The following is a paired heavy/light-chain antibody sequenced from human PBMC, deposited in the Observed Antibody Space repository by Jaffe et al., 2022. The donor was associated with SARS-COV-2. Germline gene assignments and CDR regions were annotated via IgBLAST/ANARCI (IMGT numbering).Heavy chain of an antibody. Sequence: QVQLQESGPGLVRPSGTLSLTCVVSGGSITNKNWWSWVRQSPAKGLEWIGEINESETTEYNPSLMSRVSISLEKSKNQFSLNLTAVTAADTAVYYCVRASDGGNWFGPWGRGTLVTVSS. CDR3: VRASDGGNWFGP. V-gene: IGHV4-4*02. CDR2: INESETT. J-gene: IGHJ5*02. D-gene: IGHD3-16*01. CDR1: GGSITNKNW.
Light chain of an antibody. CDR3: QQAVSFPWT. CDR1: QQIGSW. CDR2: SAS. Sequence: DIQMTQSPSSVYASVGDRVTITCRASQQIGSWLAWYQQKPGKAPELLIFSASTLQTGIPSRFSGSGSGTDFTLTITSLQPEDFATYYCQQAVSFPWTFGPGTRLEIK. V-gene: IGKV1-12*01. J-gene: IGKJ2*02.